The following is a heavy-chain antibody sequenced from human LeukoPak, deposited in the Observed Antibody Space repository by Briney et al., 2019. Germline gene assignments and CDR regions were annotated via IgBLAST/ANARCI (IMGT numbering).Heavy chain of an antibody. CDR1: GGSISSSSYY. CDR3: ATLGSRTYYYNSSGFSRGLAAFDI. J-gene: IGHJ3*02. D-gene: IGHD3-22*01. V-gene: IGHV4-39*07. Sequence: SETLSLTCTVSGGSISSSSYYWSWIRQPPGKGLEWIGEINHSGNTNSNPSLKSRVTISVDTSNNQFSLKLSSVTAADTAVYYCATLGSRTYYYNSSGFSRGLAAFDIWGQGTMVTVSS. CDR2: INHSGNT.